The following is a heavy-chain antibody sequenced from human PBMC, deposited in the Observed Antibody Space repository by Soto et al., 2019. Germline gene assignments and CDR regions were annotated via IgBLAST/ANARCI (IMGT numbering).Heavy chain of an antibody. J-gene: IGHJ6*02. Sequence: EVQLVESGGGLVKPGGSLRLSCAASGFTFSSYSMNWVRQAPGKGLEWVSSISSSSSYIYYTDSVKGRFTISRDNAKNSLYLQMNSLRAEDTAVYYCARGSARTYYYYGMDVWGQGTTVTVSS. CDR1: GFTFSSYS. CDR2: ISSSSSYI. V-gene: IGHV3-21*01. CDR3: ARGSARTYYYYGMDV. D-gene: IGHD6-6*01.